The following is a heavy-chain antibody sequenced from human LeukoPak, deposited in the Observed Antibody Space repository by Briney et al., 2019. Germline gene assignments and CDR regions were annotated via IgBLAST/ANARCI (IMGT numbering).Heavy chain of an antibody. CDR1: GFTVSSNY. CDR3: ARVGYDYELDY. Sequence: GGSLRLSCAASGFTVSSNYMSWVRQAPGKGLEWVAVIWYDGSNKYYADSVKGRFTISRDNSKNTLYLQMNSLRAEDTAVYYCARVGYDYELDYWGQGTLVTVSS. D-gene: IGHD5-12*01. CDR2: IWYDGSNK. V-gene: IGHV3-33*08. J-gene: IGHJ4*02.